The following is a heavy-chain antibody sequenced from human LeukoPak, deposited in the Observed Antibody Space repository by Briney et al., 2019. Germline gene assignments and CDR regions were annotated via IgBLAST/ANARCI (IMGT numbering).Heavy chain of an antibody. CDR1: GFASNSHV. J-gene: IGHJ6*02. CDR2: IGKDGSSI. D-gene: IGHD4-17*01. Sequence: GGSLRLSCVASGFASNSHVMNWVRQAPGKGLEWVAYIGKDGSSIYYADSVKGRFTISRDNAKNSLYLQMNSLRAEDTAAYYCARDGSTVTTNYYYGMDVWGQGTTVTVSS. CDR3: ARDGSTVTTNYYYGMDV. V-gene: IGHV3-48*03.